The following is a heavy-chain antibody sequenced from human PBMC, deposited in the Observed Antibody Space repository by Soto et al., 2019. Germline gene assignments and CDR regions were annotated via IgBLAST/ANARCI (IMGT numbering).Heavy chain of an antibody. V-gene: IGHV1-18*01. J-gene: IGHJ6*02. Sequence: ASVKVSCKSSGYTFTSYGISCVRQAPGQGLEWMGWISAYNGNTNYAQKLQGRVTMTTDTSTSTAYMELRSLRSDDTAVYYCARGRLGDYYYGMDVWGQGTTVTVSS. CDR1: GYTFTSYG. D-gene: IGHD3-16*01. CDR3: ARGRLGDYYYGMDV. CDR2: ISAYNGNT.